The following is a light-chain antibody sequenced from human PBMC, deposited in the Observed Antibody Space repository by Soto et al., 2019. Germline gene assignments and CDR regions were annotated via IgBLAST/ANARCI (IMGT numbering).Light chain of an antibody. CDR3: QQYGSSPVT. CDR1: QSVSSNY. CDR2: GAS. Sequence: EIMLTQSPGTLSLSPGDTATLSCRASQSVSSNYVAWYQQKAGQAPRLLVYGASTRAAGIPDRFRGSGSGTDFTLTITRLEPEDFAVYYCQQYGSSPVTFGQGTKVEVK. V-gene: IGKV3-20*01. J-gene: IGKJ1*01.